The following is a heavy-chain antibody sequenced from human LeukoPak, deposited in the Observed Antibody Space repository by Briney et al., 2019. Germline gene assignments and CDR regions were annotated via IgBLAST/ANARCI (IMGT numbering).Heavy chain of an antibody. D-gene: IGHD4-11*01. Sequence: GGSLRLSCVASGFTFSNYYINWVRQAPGKGLEWVANINQDGSQKYYMDSVKGRFTISRDNAKNSLYLQMNNLRADDTAVYYCARGPDYQTPDFWGQGTLVTVSS. CDR2: INQDGSQK. CDR1: GFTFSNYY. CDR3: ARGPDYQTPDF. J-gene: IGHJ4*02. V-gene: IGHV3-7*01.